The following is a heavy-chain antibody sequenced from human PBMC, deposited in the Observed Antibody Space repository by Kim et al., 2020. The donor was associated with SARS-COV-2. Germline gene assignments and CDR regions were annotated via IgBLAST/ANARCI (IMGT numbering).Heavy chain of an antibody. J-gene: IGHJ3*02. V-gene: IGHV1-18*01. CDR2: ISAYNGNT. CDR1: GYTFTSYG. D-gene: IGHD3-22*01. Sequence: ASVKVSCKASGYTFTSYGISWVRQAPGQGLEWMGWISAYNGNTNYAQKLQGRVTMTTDTSTSTAYMELRSLRSDDTAVYYCARDQVGITMIVVVITTHAGDAFDIWGQGTMVTVSS. CDR3: ARDQVGITMIVVVITTHAGDAFDI.